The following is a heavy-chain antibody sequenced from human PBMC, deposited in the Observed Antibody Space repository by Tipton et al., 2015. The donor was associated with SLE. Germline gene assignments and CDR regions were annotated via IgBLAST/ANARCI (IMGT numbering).Heavy chain of an antibody. J-gene: IGHJ5*02. CDR3: ARDMMYFEGWFDP. Sequence: GSLRLSCAGSGFRFSDFYMSWIRQAPGKGLEWIAYISTSASTLRYADSVKGRFTISRDNARNLLHLQLNSLRVDDTAVYYCARDMMYFEGWFDPWGQGTLVTVSS. CDR2: ISTSASTL. CDR1: GFRFSDFY. D-gene: IGHD3-9*01. V-gene: IGHV3-11*01.